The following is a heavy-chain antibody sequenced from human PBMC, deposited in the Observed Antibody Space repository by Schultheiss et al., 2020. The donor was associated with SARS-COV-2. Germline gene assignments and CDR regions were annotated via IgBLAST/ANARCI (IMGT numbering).Heavy chain of an antibody. J-gene: IGHJ6*02. V-gene: IGHV3-21*01. CDR3: ARTDRYSSSWYPYSYYGMDV. Sequence: GGSLRLSCAASGFTFDDYAMHWVRQAPGKGLEWVSSISSSSSYIYYADSVKGRFTISRDNSKNTLYLQMNSLRAEDTAVYYCARTDRYSSSWYPYSYYGMDVWGQGTTVTVSS. CDR2: ISSSSSYI. CDR1: GFTFDDYA. D-gene: IGHD6-13*01.